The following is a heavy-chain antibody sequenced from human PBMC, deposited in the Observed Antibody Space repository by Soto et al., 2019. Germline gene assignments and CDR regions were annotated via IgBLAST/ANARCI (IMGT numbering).Heavy chain of an antibody. CDR3: AKFFDSSGYSPG. Sequence: GGSLRLSGAASGFTFSSDAMSWVRQAPGKGLEWVSAISGSGGSTYYADSVKGRFTISRDNSKNTLYLQMNSLRAEDTAVYYCAKFFDSSGYSPGWGQGTLVTVSS. D-gene: IGHD3-22*01. J-gene: IGHJ4*02. CDR2: ISGSGGST. V-gene: IGHV3-23*01. CDR1: GFTFSSDA.